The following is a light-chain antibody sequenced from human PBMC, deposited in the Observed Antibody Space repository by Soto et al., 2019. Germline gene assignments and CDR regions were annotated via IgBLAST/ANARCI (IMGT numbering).Light chain of an antibody. J-gene: IGLJ2*01. CDR2: RNN. V-gene: IGLV1-47*01. CDR3: AAWDDTLIRVV. CDR1: SSNIGINY. Sequence: QSVLTQPPSASGTPGQRVTISCSGSSSNIGINYVYWYQQLPGTAPKLLIYRNNQRPSGVPERFSGSKSGTPASLAISGLRSEDEADYYCAAWDDTLIRVVFGGGTKLTVL.